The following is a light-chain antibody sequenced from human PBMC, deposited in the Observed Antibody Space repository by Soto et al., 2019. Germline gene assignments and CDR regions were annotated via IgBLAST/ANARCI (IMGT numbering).Light chain of an antibody. Sequence: QSVLAQPSSVSGSPGQSITISCTGTSTDVGGYNYVSWYQHHSGTAPKLLIYEVTNRPSGISDRFSGSKSVNTASLTISGLQDEEEADYYCGSYSSTDTPFVFGTGTKLTVL. V-gene: IGLV2-14*01. J-gene: IGLJ1*01. CDR1: STDVGGYNY. CDR3: GSYSSTDTPFV. CDR2: EVT.